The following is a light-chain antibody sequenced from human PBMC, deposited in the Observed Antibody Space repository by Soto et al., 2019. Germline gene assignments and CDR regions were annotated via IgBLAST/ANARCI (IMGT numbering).Light chain of an antibody. Sequence: EIVITPSPVTLSVFPWERATLSCRASQSVSTYLVWHQQKPGQAPRLLIYDASNRATGIPARFSGSGSGTDFTLTISSLEPEDFAVYYCQQRSSWPWTFGQGTKVDIK. CDR3: QQRSSWPWT. CDR2: DAS. V-gene: IGKV3-11*01. J-gene: IGKJ1*01. CDR1: QSVSTY.